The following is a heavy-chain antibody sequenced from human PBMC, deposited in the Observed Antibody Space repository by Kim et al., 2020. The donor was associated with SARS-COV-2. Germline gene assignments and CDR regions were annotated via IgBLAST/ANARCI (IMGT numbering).Heavy chain of an antibody. D-gene: IGHD6-13*01. CDR1: GGSISSYY. CDR3: ARDSWGAAAGDYYYYGMD. CDR2: IYYSGST. Sequence: SETLSLTCTVSGGSISSYYWSWIRQPPGKGLEWIGYIYYSGSTNYNPSLKSRVTISVDTSKNQFSLKLSSVTAADTAVYYCARDSWGAAAGDYYYYGMD. V-gene: IGHV4-59*13. J-gene: IGHJ6*01.